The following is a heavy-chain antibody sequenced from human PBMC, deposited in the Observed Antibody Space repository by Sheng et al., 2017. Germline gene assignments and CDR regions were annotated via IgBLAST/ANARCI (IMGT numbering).Heavy chain of an antibody. CDR2: IYHSGST. D-gene: IGHD1-26*01. J-gene: IGHJ4*02. CDR1: GYSISSGYY. Sequence: QVQLQESGPGLVKPSETLSLTCAVSGYSISSGYYWGWIRQPPGKGLEWIGSIYHSGSTYYNPSLKSRVTISVDTSKNQFSLKLSSVTAADTAVYYCARDEIVGATFLDYWGQGTLVTVSS. V-gene: IGHV4-38-2*02. CDR3: ARDEIVGATFLDY.